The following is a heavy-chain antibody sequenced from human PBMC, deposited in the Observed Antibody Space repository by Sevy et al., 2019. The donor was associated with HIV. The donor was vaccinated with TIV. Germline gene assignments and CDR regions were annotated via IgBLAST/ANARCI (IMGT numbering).Heavy chain of an antibody. V-gene: IGHV3-72*01. J-gene: IGHJ6*02. CDR3: ARASRRDYYYGMDV. Sequence: GGSLRLSCAASGFTFSDHYMDWVRQAPGKGLEWVGRTRNKANSYTTKYAASVKGRFTISREDSKNSLYLQMNSLKTEDTAVYYCARASRRDYYYGMDVWGQGTTVTVSS. CDR1: GFTFSDHY. CDR2: TRNKANSYTT.